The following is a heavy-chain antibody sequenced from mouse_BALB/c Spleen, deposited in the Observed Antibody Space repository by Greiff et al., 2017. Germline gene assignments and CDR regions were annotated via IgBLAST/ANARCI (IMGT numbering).Heavy chain of an antibody. V-gene: IGHV5-9-4*01. CDR3: AREGYDYAMDY. CDR1: GFTFSSYA. CDR2: ISSGGSYT. J-gene: IGHJ4*01. Sequence: EVKVVESGGGLVKPGGSLKLSCAASGFTFSSYALSGVRQSPEKRLEWVAEISSGGSYTYYPDTVTGRFTISRDNAKNTLYLEMSSLRSEDTAMYYCAREGYDYAMDYWGQGTSVTVSS. D-gene: IGHD2-3*01.